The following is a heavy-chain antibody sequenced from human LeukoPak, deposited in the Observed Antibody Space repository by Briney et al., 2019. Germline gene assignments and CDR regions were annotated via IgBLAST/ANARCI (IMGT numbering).Heavy chain of an antibody. CDR1: GYTFTSYD. V-gene: IGHV1-8*01. Sequence: ASVKVSCKASGYTFTSYDINWVRQATGQGLEWMGWMNPNSGNTGYAQKFQGRVTMTRNTSISTAYMELSSLRSEDTAVYYCASDCSSTSCPTHYYYYGMDVWGQGTTVTVSS. CDR3: ASDCSSTSCPTHYYYYGMDV. CDR2: MNPNSGNT. J-gene: IGHJ6*02. D-gene: IGHD2-2*01.